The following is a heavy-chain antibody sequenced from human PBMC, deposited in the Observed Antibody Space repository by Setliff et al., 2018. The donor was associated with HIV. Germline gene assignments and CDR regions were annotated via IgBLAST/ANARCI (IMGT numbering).Heavy chain of an antibody. J-gene: IGHJ6*02. V-gene: IGHV3-48*03. CDR3: ARGYYYAMDV. Sequence: GGSLRLSCAASGFTFSSYEMNWVRQAPGKGLEWVSYISTSGNTIYYADSVKGRFTISRDNAKNSLYLQMNSLRAEDTAFYYCARGYYYAMDVWGQGTTVTVS. CDR2: ISTSGNTI. CDR1: GFTFSSYE.